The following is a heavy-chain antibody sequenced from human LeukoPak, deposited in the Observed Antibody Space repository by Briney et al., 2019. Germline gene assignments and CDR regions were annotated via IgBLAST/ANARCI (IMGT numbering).Heavy chain of an antibody. Sequence: ASVKVSCKASGGSYNNYAITWVRQAPGQGLEWVGGILPAFGTSHYAQRFQGRVTITADESTGTTYMELSSLRSEDTAVYYCARDHRGFYYGSGSYYYLDVWAKGPRSPSP. V-gene: IGHV1-69*13. D-gene: IGHD3-10*01. CDR3: ARDHRGFYYGSGSYYYLDV. CDR1: GGSYNNYA. J-gene: IGHJ6*03. CDR2: ILPAFGTS.